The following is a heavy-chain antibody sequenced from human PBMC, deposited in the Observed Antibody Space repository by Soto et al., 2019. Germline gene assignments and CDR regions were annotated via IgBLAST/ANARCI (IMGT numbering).Heavy chain of an antibody. CDR2: IKQDGSEK. D-gene: IGHD3-3*01. J-gene: IGHJ4*02. Sequence: PGGSLRLSCAASGFTFNDYALTWVRQVPGKGLEWVANIKQDGSEKYYVDSVKGRFTISRDNAKNSLYLQMNSLRAEDTAVYYCASFWSGSFDYWGQGTLVTVSS. CDR1: GFTFNDYA. V-gene: IGHV3-7*01. CDR3: ASFWSGSFDY.